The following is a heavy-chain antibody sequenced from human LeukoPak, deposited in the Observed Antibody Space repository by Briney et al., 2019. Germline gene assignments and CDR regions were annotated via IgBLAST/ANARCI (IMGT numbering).Heavy chain of an antibody. V-gene: IGHV3-53*01. CDR1: GLTVTGNY. J-gene: IGHJ4*02. CDR2: IYSGGDT. CDR3: ARPGYSTGAFDY. Sequence: GGSLRLSRAASGLTVTGNYMSWIRQAPGKGLEWVSVIYSGGDTYYADSVKGRFTISRDNSKNTLYLQMNSLRAEDTAVYYCARPGYSTGAFDYWGQGTLVTVSS. D-gene: IGHD6-25*01.